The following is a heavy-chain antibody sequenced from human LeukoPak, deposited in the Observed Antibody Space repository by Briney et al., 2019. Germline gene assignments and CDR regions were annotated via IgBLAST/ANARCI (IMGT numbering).Heavy chain of an antibody. D-gene: IGHD6-19*01. J-gene: IGHJ6*02. CDR1: GYPLTSYY. CDR2: INPSGGST. V-gene: IGHV1-46*01. Sequence: ASVKVSCKASGYPLTSYYIHWVRQAPGQGLEWMGVINPSGGSTTYAQKFHGRVTMTRDTSTSTVYMELSSLRSEGTAVYYCARDRVAGSNYYYYGMGVWGQGTTVTVSS. CDR3: ARDRVAGSNYYYYGMGV.